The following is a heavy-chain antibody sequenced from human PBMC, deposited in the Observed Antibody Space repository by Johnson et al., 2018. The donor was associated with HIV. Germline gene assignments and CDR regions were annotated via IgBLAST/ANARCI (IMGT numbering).Heavy chain of an antibody. CDR2: INWNGRST. CDR1: GFTFNSYA. Sequence: VQLVESGGGLVKPGGSLRLSCAASGFTFNSYAMHWVRQAPGKGLEWISGINWNGRSTGYTDSVKGRFTISRDNAKNSLYLHMNSLRVEDTALYYCARLMAARTLDDAFDLWGQGTMVTVSS. D-gene: IGHD6-13*01. J-gene: IGHJ3*01. V-gene: IGHV3-20*04. CDR3: ARLMAARTLDDAFDL.